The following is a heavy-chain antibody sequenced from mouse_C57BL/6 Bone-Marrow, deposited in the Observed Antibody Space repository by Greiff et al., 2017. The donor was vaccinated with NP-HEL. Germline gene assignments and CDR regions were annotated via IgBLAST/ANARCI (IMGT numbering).Heavy chain of an antibody. CDR1: GYTFTDYN. CDR3: ARERGNPWYFDV. CDR2: INPNNGGT. D-gene: IGHD2-1*01. V-gene: IGHV1-22*01. Sequence: VQLQQSGPELVKPGASVKMSCKASGYTFTDYNMHWVKQSHGKSLEWIGYINPNNGGTSYNQKFKGKATLTVNKSSSTAYMELRSLTSEDSAVYYCARERGNPWYFDVWGTGTTVTVSS. J-gene: IGHJ1*03.